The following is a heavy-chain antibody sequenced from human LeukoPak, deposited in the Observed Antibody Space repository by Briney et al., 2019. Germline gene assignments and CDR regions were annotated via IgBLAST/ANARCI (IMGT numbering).Heavy chain of an antibody. D-gene: IGHD2-15*01. CDR2: IYNSGST. J-gene: IGHJ4*02. CDR1: GVSISRYY. Sequence: SETLSLTCTVSGVSISRYYWSWIRQPPGKGLECIGYIYNSGSTNYKPSLKSRVTISLDTSKNQFSLNLSSVTAADTAVYYCARVLGLSRSGSFGYWGQGTLVTVSS. CDR3: ARVLGLSRSGSFGY. V-gene: IGHV4-59*01.